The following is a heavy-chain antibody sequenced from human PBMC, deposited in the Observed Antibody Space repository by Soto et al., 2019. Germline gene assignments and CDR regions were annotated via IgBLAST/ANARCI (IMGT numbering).Heavy chain of an antibody. J-gene: IGHJ6*02. Sequence: ASVKVSCKASGYTFTSYAMHWVRQAPGQRLEWMGWINAGNGNTKYSQKFQGRVTITRDTSATTAYMELSSLRSEDTAVYYCARDPSYYGMDVWGQGTTVTVSS. V-gene: IGHV1-3*01. CDR2: INAGNGNT. CDR3: ARDPSYYGMDV. CDR1: GYTFTSYA.